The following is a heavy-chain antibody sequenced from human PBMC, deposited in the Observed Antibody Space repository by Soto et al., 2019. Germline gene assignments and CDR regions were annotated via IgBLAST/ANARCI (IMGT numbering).Heavy chain of an antibody. CDR2: IGASGEST. CDR3: EKAPISSGWSGDFDQ. V-gene: IGHV3-23*01. CDR1: GFNFNNFG. D-gene: IGHD6-19*01. Sequence: EVQLLESGGGLVQPGGSLRLSCVASGFNFNNFGMSWVRQAPGKGLEWVSGIGASGESTHYADSVKGRFTISRDNSKNTVYLQLNSLRAEDTAVFWCEKAPISSGWSGDFDQWGRGTLVTVSS. J-gene: IGHJ4*02.